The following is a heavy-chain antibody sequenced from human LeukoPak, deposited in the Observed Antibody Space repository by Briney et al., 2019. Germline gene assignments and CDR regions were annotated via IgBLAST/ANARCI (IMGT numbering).Heavy chain of an antibody. Sequence: GGSLRLPCAASGFTVSHYYLSWIRQAPGKGLAWVSVIYTGGRTEYADSVKGRFTISRDNSKNTLYLDMNSLRAEDTALYYCTRGQSYCGADCYSDWGQGTLVTVSS. CDR3: TRGQSYCGADCYSD. CDR1: GFTVSHYY. J-gene: IGHJ4*02. D-gene: IGHD2-21*02. V-gene: IGHV3-66*01. CDR2: IYTGGRT.